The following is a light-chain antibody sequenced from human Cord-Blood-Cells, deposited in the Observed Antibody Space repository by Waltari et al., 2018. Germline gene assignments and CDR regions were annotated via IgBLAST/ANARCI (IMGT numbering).Light chain of an antibody. CDR2: LNSDGSH. CDR3: QTWGTGIQV. J-gene: IGLJ3*02. Sequence: QLVLTQSPSASASLGASVKLTCTLSSGHSSYAIAWHQQQPEKGPRYLMKLNSDGSHSKGDGIPDRFSRSSSGAGRYLTISSRQSEDEADYYCQTWGTGIQVFGGGTKLTVL. V-gene: IGLV4-69*01. CDR1: SGHSSYA.